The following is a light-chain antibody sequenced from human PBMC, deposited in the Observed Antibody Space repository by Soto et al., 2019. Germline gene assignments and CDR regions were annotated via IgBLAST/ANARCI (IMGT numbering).Light chain of an antibody. J-gene: IGKJ4*01. CDR3: IKGTHWPPLT. Sequence: DVVMTQSPLSLPVTLGQPASISCRCSQSLVYSDGNTYLNWFQQRPGQSPRRLIYKVSNRDSGVQDRFRGSGSGTDFTLKISRVEPEDVGVSYWIKGTHWPPLTFGGGTKVEIE. V-gene: IGKV2-30*01. CDR2: KVS. CDR1: QSLVYSDGNTY.